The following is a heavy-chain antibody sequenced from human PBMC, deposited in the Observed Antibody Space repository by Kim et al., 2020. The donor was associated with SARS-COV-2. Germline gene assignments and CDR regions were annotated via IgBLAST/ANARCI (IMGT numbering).Heavy chain of an antibody. CDR3: ARDQKAREYSSSWYERGYYYYGMDV. Sequence: GGSLRLSCAASGFTVSSNYMSWVRQAPGKGLEWVSVIYSGGSTYYADSVKGRFTISRDNSKNTLYLQMNSLRAEDTAVYYCARDQKAREYSSSWYERGYYYYGMDVWGQGTTVTVSS. D-gene: IGHD6-13*01. V-gene: IGHV3-53*01. CDR1: GFTVSSNY. J-gene: IGHJ6*02. CDR2: IYSGGST.